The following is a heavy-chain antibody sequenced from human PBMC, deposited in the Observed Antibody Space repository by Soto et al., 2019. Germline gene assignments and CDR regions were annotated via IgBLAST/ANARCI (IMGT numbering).Heavy chain of an antibody. CDR1: GGSISSSSYY. J-gene: IGHJ6*02. Sequence: QLQLQESGPGLVKPSETLSLTCTVSGGSISSSSYYWGWIRQPPGKGLEWIGSIYYSGSTYYNPSLKSRVTISVDTSKNQFSLKLSSVTAADTAVYYCATEAAVAGGFLDGMDVWGQGTTVTVSS. CDR2: IYYSGST. D-gene: IGHD6-19*01. CDR3: ATEAAVAGGFLDGMDV. V-gene: IGHV4-39*01.